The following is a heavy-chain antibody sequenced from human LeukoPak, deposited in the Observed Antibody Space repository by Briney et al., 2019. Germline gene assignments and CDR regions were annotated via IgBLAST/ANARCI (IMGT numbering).Heavy chain of an antibody. V-gene: IGHV3-11*01. D-gene: IGHD1-26*01. J-gene: IGHJ6*02. CDR1: GFTFSDYY. Sequence: GGSLRLSCAASGFTFSDYYMSWIRQAPGKGLEWDSYISSSGSTIYYADSVKGRFTISRDNAKNSLYLQMNSLRAEDTALYYCAREDGSQRDYYYYYGMDVWGQGTTVTVSS. CDR3: AREDGSQRDYYYYYGMDV. CDR2: ISSSGSTI.